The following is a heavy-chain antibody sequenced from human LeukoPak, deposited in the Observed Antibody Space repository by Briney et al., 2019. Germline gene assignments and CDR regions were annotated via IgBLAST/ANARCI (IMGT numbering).Heavy chain of an antibody. CDR3: AKVSGGGLYYDGMDV. CDR1: GFTFSTYA. Sequence: GGSLRLSCAASGFTFSTYAMSWVRQAPGKGLEWVSVISGSGGTTYYADSVKGRFTISRDSSKNTLYLQMNSLRAEDTAVYYCAKVSGGGLYYDGMDVWGQGTTVTVSS. D-gene: IGHD1-14*01. J-gene: IGHJ6*02. V-gene: IGHV3-23*01. CDR2: ISGSGGTT.